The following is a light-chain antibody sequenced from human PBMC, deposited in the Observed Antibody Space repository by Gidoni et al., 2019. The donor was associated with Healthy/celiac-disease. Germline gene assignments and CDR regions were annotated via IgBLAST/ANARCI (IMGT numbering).Light chain of an antibody. Sequence: EIVLTQSPGTLSLSPGERATLSCRASQSVSSIYLAWYQQKPGQAPRLLIYGASSRATGIPDRFSGSGSGTDFTLTISRLEPEDFAVYYCQQYGSSPMYTFGQXTKLEIK. V-gene: IGKV3-20*01. CDR1: QSVSSIY. CDR3: QQYGSSPMYT. J-gene: IGKJ2*01. CDR2: GAS.